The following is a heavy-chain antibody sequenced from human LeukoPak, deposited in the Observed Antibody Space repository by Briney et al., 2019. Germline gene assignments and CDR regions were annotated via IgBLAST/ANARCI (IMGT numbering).Heavy chain of an antibody. J-gene: IGHJ3*02. CDR1: GFTFSTYV. V-gene: IGHV3-74*03. CDR3: ARYYGAGTYGFDI. CDR2: MNSDGSTI. Sequence: GGSLRLSCAAYGFTFSTYVMHWVRQAPGKGLLWVSRMNSDGSTITYADSVKGRFTISRDNAKNTLYLQMNSLRGEDTAVYYCARYYGAGTYGFDIWGQGTMVIVSS. D-gene: IGHD3-10*01.